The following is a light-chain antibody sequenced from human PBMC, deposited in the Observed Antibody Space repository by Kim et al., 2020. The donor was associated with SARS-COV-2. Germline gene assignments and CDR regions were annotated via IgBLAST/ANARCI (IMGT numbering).Light chain of an antibody. CDR2: ADS. CDR3: QVWDTSSDHWV. J-gene: IGLJ3*02. CDR1: TIRSKS. Sequence: APGKTARINCGGNTIRSKSVLWYQQKPGQAPVLVIYADSDRPSGIPERLSGSNSGNTATLTISRVEAGDEADYYCQVWDTSSDHWVFGGGTQLTVL. V-gene: IGLV3-21*03.